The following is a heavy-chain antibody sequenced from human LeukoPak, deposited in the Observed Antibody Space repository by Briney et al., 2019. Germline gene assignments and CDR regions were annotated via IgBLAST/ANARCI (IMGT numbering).Heavy chain of an antibody. J-gene: IGHJ1*01. CDR3: ASGRDQLTYFQY. Sequence: SQTLSLTCAISGDSVSSNSAAWNWIRQSPSRGLEWLGRTYHRSKWHYEYAVSVKSRITINPDISKNQVSLQLNSLTPDDTAVYYCASGRDQLTYFQYWGQGTLATVSS. D-gene: IGHD4/OR15-4a*01. CDR1: GDSVSSNSAA. CDR2: TYHRSKWHY. V-gene: IGHV6-1*01.